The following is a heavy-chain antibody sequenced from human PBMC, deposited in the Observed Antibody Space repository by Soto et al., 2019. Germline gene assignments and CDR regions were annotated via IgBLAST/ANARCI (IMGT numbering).Heavy chain of an antibody. Sequence: QVQLVQSGAEVKKPGSSVRVSCKASGDTFTFYSINWVRQAPGLGLEWMGRINPILSMSNYAQRFQGRVTLTPDQXTSTANMELSSLRSEDTAMYYCASSYGSGYRAFDYWGQGALVTVSS. V-gene: IGHV1-69*02. CDR3: ASSYGSGYRAFDY. J-gene: IGHJ4*02. CDR1: GDTFTFYS. D-gene: IGHD3-10*01. CDR2: INPILSMS.